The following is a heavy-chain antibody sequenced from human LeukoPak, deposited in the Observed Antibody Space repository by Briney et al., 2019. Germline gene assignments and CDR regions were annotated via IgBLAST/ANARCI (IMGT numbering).Heavy chain of an antibody. Sequence: GASVKLSCKASGGTFSSYAISWVRQAPGQGLEWMGRIIPILGIANYAQKFQGRVTITADKSTSTAYMELSSLRSEDTAVYYCARRGTVTNHYSYYYGMDVWGQGTTVSV. CDR3: ARRGTVTNHYSYYYGMDV. D-gene: IGHD4-17*01. J-gene: IGHJ6*02. CDR1: GGTFSSYA. CDR2: IIPILGIA. V-gene: IGHV1-69*04.